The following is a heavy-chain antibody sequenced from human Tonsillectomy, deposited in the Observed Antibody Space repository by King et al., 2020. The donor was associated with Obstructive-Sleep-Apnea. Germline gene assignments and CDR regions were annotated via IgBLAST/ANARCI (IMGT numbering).Heavy chain of an antibody. D-gene: IGHD2-2*01. V-gene: IGHV3-48*04. CDR3: AREYCTRTSCYDGFDI. CDR1: GFTFSSYS. CDR2: ISGSSSAI. J-gene: IGHJ3*02. Sequence: VQLVESGGGLVQPGGSLRLSCAASGFTFSSYSMNWVRQAPGEGLEWVSYISGSSSAIYNADSLKGRFTISRDNAKNSLYLPMNSLSAEDTAVYYCAREYCTRTSCYDGFDIWGQGTMVTVSS.